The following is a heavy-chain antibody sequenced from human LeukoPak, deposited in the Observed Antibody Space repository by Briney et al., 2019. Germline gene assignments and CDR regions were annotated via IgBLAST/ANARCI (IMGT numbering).Heavy chain of an antibody. V-gene: IGHV1-24*01. CDR3: ATSGYCSGGSCLYFDY. CDR2: FDPEDGET. Sequence: ASVKVSCTVSGYTLTELSMQWVRQAPGKGLEWMGGFDPEDGETIYAQKFQGRVTMTEDTSTDTAYMELSSLRSEDTAVYYCATSGYCSGGSCLYFDYWGQGTLVTVSS. CDR1: GYTLTELS. J-gene: IGHJ4*02. D-gene: IGHD2-15*01.